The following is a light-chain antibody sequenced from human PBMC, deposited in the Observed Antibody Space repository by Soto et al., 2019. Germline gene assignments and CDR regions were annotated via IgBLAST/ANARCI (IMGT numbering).Light chain of an antibody. CDR2: DTS. J-gene: IGLJ2*01. Sequence: QSVVTQEPSLTVSPGGTVTLTCGCSTGAVTSGHYPYWFQQKPGQAPRTIIYDTSNKHSWTPARFSGSHRGGKAALTLSGAQAEDEAEYYCLRSYSGAWVFGGGTKLTVL. CDR3: LRSYSGAWV. CDR1: TGAVTSGHY. V-gene: IGLV7-46*01.